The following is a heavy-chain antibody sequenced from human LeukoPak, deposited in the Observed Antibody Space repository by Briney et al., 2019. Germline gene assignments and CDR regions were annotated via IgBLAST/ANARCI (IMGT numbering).Heavy chain of an antibody. CDR3: ARDLTRDYYDSTSNPGY. CDR1: GFTFSSYA. J-gene: IGHJ4*02. D-gene: IGHD3-22*01. V-gene: IGHV3-23*01. CDR2: ISGSGGST. Sequence: GGSLRLSCAASGFTFSSYAMSWVRQAPGKGLEWVSAISGSGGSTYYADSVKGRFTISRDNSKNTLYLQMNSLRAEDTAVYYCARDLTRDYYDSTSNPGYWGQGTLVTVSS.